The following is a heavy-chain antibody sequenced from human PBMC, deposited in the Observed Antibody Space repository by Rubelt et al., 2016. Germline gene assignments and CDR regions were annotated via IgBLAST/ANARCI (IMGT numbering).Heavy chain of an antibody. CDR2: INHSGST. CDR1: GGSFSGYY. CDR3: ARKMVVAATPGVWFDP. J-gene: IGHJ5*02. Sequence: QVQLQQWGAGLLKPSETLSLTCAVYGGSFSGYYWSWIRQPPGKGLEWIGEINHSGSTTYNPSFKSRVTISVETSKNQCSLKLSSVTAADTAVYYWARKMVVAATPGVWFDPWGQGTLVTVSS. D-gene: IGHD2-15*01. V-gene: IGHV4-34*01.